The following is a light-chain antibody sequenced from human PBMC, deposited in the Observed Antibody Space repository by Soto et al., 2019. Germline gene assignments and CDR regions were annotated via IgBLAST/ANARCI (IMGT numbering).Light chain of an antibody. V-gene: IGLV1-44*01. J-gene: IGLJ3*02. Sequence: QGVVTQPPSASGTPGQRVTISCSGSSSNIGSNTVNWYQQLPGTAPKLLSYSNNHRPSGVPDRFSGSKSGTSASLAISGLQSEDEADYYCAAWDDSLNGWVFGGGTKLTVL. CDR1: SSNIGSNT. CDR3: AAWDDSLNGWV. CDR2: SNN.